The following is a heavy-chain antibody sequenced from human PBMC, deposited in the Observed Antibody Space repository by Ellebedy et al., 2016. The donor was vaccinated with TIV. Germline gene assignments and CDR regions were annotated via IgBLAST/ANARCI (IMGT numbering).Heavy chain of an antibody. V-gene: IGHV3-30-3*01. CDR2: ISYDGSNK. CDR1: GFSFRTYA. J-gene: IGHJ4*02. Sequence: GGSLRLXXAVSGFSFRTYAMHCVRQAPGKGLEWVAVISYDGSNKYYADSVKGRFTISRDNSKNTMYLQMNSLRVEDTAVYYCASPSYCSGDTCTSLFDYWGQGTLVTVSS. CDR3: ASPSYCSGDTCTSLFDY. D-gene: IGHD2-15*01.